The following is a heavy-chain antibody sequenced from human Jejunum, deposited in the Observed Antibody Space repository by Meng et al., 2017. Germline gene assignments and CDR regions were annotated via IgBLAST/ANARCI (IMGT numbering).Heavy chain of an antibody. Sequence: GECLFRPERSLILPCAASGFTVTTNYMSGVRQPPGKGLVCVSVMYADGTTTYHADSVKGRFSVSRDNSKNTVYLQMNSLRVEDTAIYYCARDRAWRQFDYWGQGTLVTVSS. D-gene: IGHD1-1*01. J-gene: IGHJ4*02. CDR1: GFTVTTNY. V-gene: IGHV3-53*01. CDR2: MYADGTTT. CDR3: ARDRAWRQFDY.